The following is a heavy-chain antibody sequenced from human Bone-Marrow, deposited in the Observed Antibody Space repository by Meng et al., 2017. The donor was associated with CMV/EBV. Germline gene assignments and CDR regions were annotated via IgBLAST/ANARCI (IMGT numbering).Heavy chain of an antibody. D-gene: IGHD3-9*01. V-gene: IGHV3-30*14. CDR3: AKGDDDILNGFYPQYYFDY. CDR2: ISYDGSNK. J-gene: IGHJ4*02. CDR1: GCTFSSYA. Sequence: GGSLRLSCAASGCTFSSYAMHWVRQAPGKGLEWVAVISYDGSNKYYADSVNGLFTISRENSKNTLYLQMGRLRAEEMAVYYCAKGDDDILNGFYPQYYFDYWGQGTLVTVSS.